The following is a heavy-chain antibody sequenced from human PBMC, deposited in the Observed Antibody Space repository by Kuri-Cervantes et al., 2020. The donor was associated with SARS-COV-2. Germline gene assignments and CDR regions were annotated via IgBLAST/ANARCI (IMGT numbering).Heavy chain of an antibody. J-gene: IGHJ6*02. CDR1: RDSISNYY. D-gene: IGHD3-9*01. V-gene: IGHV4-59*01. Sequence: ESLQISCTVSRDSISNYYWSSIRQPPGKGLEWLGFINYSGSTKYNSSLRSRVSISIDTSKSQFSLRLTSVTAADTAVYYCARHFSWGSGEKYYDILTRPDYGIDVWGQGTTVTVSS. CDR3: ARHFSWGSGEKYYDILTRPDYGIDV. CDR2: INYSGST.